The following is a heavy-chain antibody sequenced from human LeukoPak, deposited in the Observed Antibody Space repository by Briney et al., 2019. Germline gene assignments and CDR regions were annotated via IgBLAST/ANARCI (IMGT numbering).Heavy chain of an antibody. D-gene: IGHD4-11*01. CDR2: ISAYNGNT. J-gene: IGHJ4*02. Sequence: ASVKVSCKASGYTFTSYGISRVRQAPGQGLEWMGWISAYNGNTNYAQKLQGRVTMTTDTSTSTAYMELRSLRSDDTDVYYCARDTTVTTGFDYWGQGTLVTGSS. V-gene: IGHV1-18*01. CDR1: GYTFTSYG. CDR3: ARDTTVTTGFDY.